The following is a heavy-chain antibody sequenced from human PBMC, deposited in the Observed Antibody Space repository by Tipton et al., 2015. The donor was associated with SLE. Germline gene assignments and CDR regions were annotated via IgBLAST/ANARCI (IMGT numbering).Heavy chain of an antibody. Sequence: LRLSCAASGFNFSDYYMSWIRQPPGKGLEWIASIYHSGSTNYSPSLKSRVTVSVDTSKNQFSLKLSSVTAADTAVYYCASSEGFWGQGTLVTVSS. CDR3: ASSEGF. CDR2: IYHSGST. V-gene: IGHV4-38-2*01. J-gene: IGHJ4*02. CDR1: GFNFSDYY.